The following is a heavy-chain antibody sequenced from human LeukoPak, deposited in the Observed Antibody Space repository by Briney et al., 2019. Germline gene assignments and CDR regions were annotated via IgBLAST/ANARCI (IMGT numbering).Heavy chain of an antibody. Sequence: PGRSLRLSCAASGFTFSSYGMHWARQAPGKGLEWVAVISYDGSRKYYADSVKGRFTISRDNSKNILYLQMNSRRAEDTAVYYCSQRRSMVLGVILTNGGIDYYYGRDFCVQGTTVTVSS. V-gene: IGHV3-30*18. J-gene: IGHJ6*02. CDR3: SQRRSMVLGVILTNGGIDYYYGRDF. CDR2: ISYDGSRK. D-gene: IGHD3-10*01. CDR1: GFTFSSYG.